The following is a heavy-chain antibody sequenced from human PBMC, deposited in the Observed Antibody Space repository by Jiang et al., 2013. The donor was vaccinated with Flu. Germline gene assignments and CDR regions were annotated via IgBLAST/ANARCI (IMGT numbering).Heavy chain of an antibody. V-gene: IGHV4-39*07. D-gene: IGHD4-17*01. J-gene: IGHJ4*02. Sequence: KPSETLSLTCTVSGGSISSTRYYWGWLRQPPGKGLEWIGSIYYSGSTYYNPSLKSRVTISVDTSKNQFSLNLSSVTAADTAVYYCARIFGDYLHYFDYWGQGTLVTVSS. CDR1: GGSISSTRYY. CDR2: IYYSGST. CDR3: ARIFGDYLHYFDY.